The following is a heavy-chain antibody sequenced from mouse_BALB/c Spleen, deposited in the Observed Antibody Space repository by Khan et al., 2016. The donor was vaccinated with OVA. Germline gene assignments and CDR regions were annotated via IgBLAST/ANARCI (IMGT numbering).Heavy chain of an antibody. J-gene: IGHJ4*01. CDR2: ITYSGNT. Sequence: EVQLQESGPSLVKPSQTLSLTCSVTGDSITSGFWNWIRKFPGNKFEYLGYITYSGNTYYNPSLKSRIPTTRDTSKSQYYLQLNSVTTEDTATYYGARSDGSGGMDYWGQGTSVTVSS. D-gene: IGHD1-1*01. CDR1: GDSITSGF. V-gene: IGHV3-8*02. CDR3: ARSDGSGGMDY.